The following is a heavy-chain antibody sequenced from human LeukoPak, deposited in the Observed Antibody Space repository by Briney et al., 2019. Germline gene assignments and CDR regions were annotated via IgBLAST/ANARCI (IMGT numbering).Heavy chain of an antibody. V-gene: IGHV1-18*01. J-gene: IGHJ4*02. D-gene: IGHD5-24*01. Sequence: GASVKVSCKASGYTFTSYGISWVRQAPGQGLEWMGWISAYNGNTNYAQKLQGRVTITRDRSMTTAYMELSSLRSEDTAMYYCANGPDGYNTYWGQGTLVTVSS. CDR2: ISAYNGNT. CDR3: ANGPDGYNTY. CDR1: GYTFTSYG.